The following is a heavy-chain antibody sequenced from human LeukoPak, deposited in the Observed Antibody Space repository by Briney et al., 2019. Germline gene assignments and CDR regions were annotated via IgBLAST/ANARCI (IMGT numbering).Heavy chain of an antibody. J-gene: IGHJ4*02. CDR2: ISYDGSNK. D-gene: IGHD3-22*01. V-gene: IGHV3-30-3*01. Sequence: PGGSLRLSCAASGFTFSSYAMHWVRQAPGKGLEWVAVISYDGSNKYYADSVKGRFTISRDNSKNTLYLQMNSLRAEDTAVYYCARDLHIWYYYDSSGPLDYWGQGTLVTVSS. CDR3: ARDLHIWYYYDSSGPLDY. CDR1: GFTFSSYA.